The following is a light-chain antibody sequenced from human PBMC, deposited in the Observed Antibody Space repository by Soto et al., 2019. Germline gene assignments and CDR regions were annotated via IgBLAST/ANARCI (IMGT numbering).Light chain of an antibody. CDR2: FDT. V-gene: IGLV3-21*01. Sequence: SYELTQPPSVSVAPGETARISCGGNNIGSKGVHWYQQKPGQAPVLVIYFDTDLPPLIAGRFSGSNSANMATLTISRVEAGDEADYYCQVWDSGSAPVLFGGGTKLTVL. J-gene: IGLJ2*01. CDR3: QVWDSGSAPVL. CDR1: NIGSKG.